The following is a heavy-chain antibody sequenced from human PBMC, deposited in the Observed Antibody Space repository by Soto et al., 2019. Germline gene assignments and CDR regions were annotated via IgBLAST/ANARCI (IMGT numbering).Heavy chain of an antibody. CDR1: GGSISSGDYY. CDR3: ARGITGTTADYYYGMDV. D-gene: IGHD1-20*01. V-gene: IGHV4-30-4*01. CDR2: IYYSGST. Sequence: SETLSLTCTVSGGSISSGDYYWSWIRQPPGKGLEWIGYIYYSGSTYYNPSLKSRVTISVDTSKNQFSLKLSSVTAADTAVYYCARGITGTTADYYYGMDVWGQGTTVTVSS. J-gene: IGHJ6*02.